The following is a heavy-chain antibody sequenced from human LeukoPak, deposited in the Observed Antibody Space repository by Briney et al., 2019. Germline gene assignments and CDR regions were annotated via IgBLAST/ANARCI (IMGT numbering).Heavy chain of an antibody. CDR2: ISAYNGNT. V-gene: IGHV1-18*01. J-gene: IGHJ4*02. Sequence: ASVKVSCKASGYTFTSYGISWVRQALGQGLEWMGWISAYNGNTNYAQKLQGRVTMTTDTSTSTAYMELRSLRSDDTAVYYCARDLRLTIFGVVIFGYWGQGTLVTVSS. D-gene: IGHD3-3*01. CDR1: GYTFTSYG. CDR3: ARDLRLTIFGVVIFGY.